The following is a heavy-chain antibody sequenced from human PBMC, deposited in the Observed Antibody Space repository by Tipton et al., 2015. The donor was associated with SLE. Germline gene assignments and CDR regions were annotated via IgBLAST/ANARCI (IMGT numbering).Heavy chain of an antibody. Sequence: QSGAEVKKPGSSVRVFCKASGGNFSSNAISWVRQAPGQGLEWMGGIIPLFGKANYAQKFQGRVTITTDESTSTAYMELSSLRYEDTAVYYCARGGTENIDRPGYNRFDPWGQGTLVTVSS. CDR1: GGNFSSNA. V-gene: IGHV1-69*05. J-gene: IGHJ5*02. D-gene: IGHD2/OR15-2a*01. CDR2: IIPLFGKA. CDR3: ARGGTENIDRPGYNRFDP.